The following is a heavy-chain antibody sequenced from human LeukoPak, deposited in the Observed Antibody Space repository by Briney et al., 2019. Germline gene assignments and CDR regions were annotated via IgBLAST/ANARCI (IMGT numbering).Heavy chain of an antibody. CDR2: IYYSGST. CDR3: ARDSARYGGWFDP. CDR1: GGSISIGDYY. J-gene: IGHJ5*02. Sequence: SETLSLTCTVSGGSISIGDYYWGWIRQPPGQGLEWIGYIYYSGSTYYNPSLKSRVTISVDTSKNQFSLKLSSVTAADTAVYYCARDSARYGGWFDPWGQGTLVTVSS. V-gene: IGHV4-30-4*01. D-gene: IGHD3-16*01.